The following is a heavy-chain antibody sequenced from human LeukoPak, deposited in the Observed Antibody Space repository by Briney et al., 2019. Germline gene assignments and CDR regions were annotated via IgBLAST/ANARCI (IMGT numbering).Heavy chain of an antibody. J-gene: IGHJ4*02. CDR2: INHSGST. V-gene: IGHV4-34*01. CDR3: ARAPPFDY. CDR1: GGSFSGHY. Sequence: SETLSLTCAVYGGSFSGHYWSWIRQPPGKGLEWIGEINHSGSTNYNPSLKSRVTISVDTSKNQFSLKLSSVTAADTAVYYCARAPPFDYWGQGTLVTVSS.